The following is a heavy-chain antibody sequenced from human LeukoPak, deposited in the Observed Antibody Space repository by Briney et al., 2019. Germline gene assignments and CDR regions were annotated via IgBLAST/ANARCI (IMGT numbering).Heavy chain of an antibody. V-gene: IGHV1-69*04. CDR1: GGTFSSYA. D-gene: IGHD3-3*01. Sequence: SVKVSCKASGGTFSSYAISWVRQAPGQGLEWMGRIIPILGIAIYAQKFQGRVTITADKSTSTAYMELSSLRSEDTAVYYCARDSITIFGVVIGYFQHWGQGTLVTVSS. J-gene: IGHJ1*01. CDR2: IIPILGIA. CDR3: ARDSITIFGVVIGYFQH.